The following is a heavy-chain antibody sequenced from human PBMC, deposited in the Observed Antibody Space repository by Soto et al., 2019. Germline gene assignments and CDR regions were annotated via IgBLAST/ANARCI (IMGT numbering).Heavy chain of an antibody. D-gene: IGHD2-8*01. CDR2: TYYRSKWYN. V-gene: IGHV6-1*01. Sequence: SQTLSLTCDISRECVSVPSASWRWARQPPSTGLEWRGRTYYRSKWYNDYAVSVKSRITISPDTSNNQLSLQLNSVTPDDTAVYYCVRLIGNSWLDSWGQATLVTVTS. J-gene: IGHJ5*01. CDR3: VRLIGNSWLDS. CDR1: RECVSVPSAS.